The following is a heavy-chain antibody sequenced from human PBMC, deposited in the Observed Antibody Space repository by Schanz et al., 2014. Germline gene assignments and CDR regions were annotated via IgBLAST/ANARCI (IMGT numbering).Heavy chain of an antibody. CDR1: GFTFSNYW. D-gene: IGHD3-10*01. J-gene: IGHJ5*01. CDR3: TRGSGSRSYGWYYDS. Sequence: EVQLVESGGGLVQPGGSLRLSCAASGFTFSNYWMSWVRQAPGKGLEWVASVNTDGGGKFYVDSVKGRFTISRDNAKNTLYLQMNSVRAEDSAVYYCTRGSGSRSYGWYYDSWGQGTLVTVSS. CDR2: VNTDGGGK. V-gene: IGHV3-7*01.